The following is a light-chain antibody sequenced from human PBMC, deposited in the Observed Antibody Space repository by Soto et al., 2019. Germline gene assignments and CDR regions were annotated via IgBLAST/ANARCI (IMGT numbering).Light chain of an antibody. CDR3: CSYTNSAYV. J-gene: IGLJ1*01. V-gene: IGLV2-11*01. CDR1: SSDVGAYNY. Sequence: QSALTQPRSVSGSPGQSVTISCTGTSSDVGAYNYVSWYQPHPAKAPNLMIYDVSKRPSGVPDRFSGSKSGNTASLTISGLQAEDEGDYYCCSYTNSAYVFGTGTKLTVL. CDR2: DVS.